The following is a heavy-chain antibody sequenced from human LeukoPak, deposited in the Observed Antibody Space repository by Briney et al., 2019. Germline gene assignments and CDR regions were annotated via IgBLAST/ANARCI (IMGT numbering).Heavy chain of an antibody. CDR2: ISGSGGST. CDR1: GFTFSSYA. Sequence: PGGSLRLSCAASGFTFSSYAMSWVRQAPGRGLEWVSAISGSGGSTYYADSVKGRFTISRDNSKNTLYLQMNSLRAEDTAVYYCAKDRARGYCSSTSCYPFAYWRQGTLVTVSS. V-gene: IGHV3-23*01. D-gene: IGHD2-2*01. J-gene: IGHJ4*02. CDR3: AKDRARGYCSSTSCYPFAY.